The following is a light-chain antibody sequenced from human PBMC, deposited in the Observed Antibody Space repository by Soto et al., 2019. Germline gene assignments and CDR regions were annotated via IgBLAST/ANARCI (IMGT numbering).Light chain of an antibody. CDR1: QSISTW. J-gene: IGKJ1*01. CDR2: GAS. V-gene: IGKV1-5*01. CDR3: LQYKTFSA. Sequence: EIQMTQSPFTLSASVGDRVTITCRASQSISTWLAWYQQKPGKAPQLLIFGASTLESRVPSRFSGSGSGTEFTLTISGLQPDDFATYYCLQYKTFSAFGQGTKVEIK.